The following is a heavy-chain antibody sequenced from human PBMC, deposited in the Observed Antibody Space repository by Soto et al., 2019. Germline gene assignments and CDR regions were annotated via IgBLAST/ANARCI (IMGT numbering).Heavy chain of an antibody. CDR3: ARHPERIAEIGWFDP. D-gene: IGHD6-13*01. CDR1: GFTFSSYS. V-gene: IGHV3-48*01. CDR2: SSSSSSTI. Sequence: EVQLVESGGGLVQPGGSLRLSCAASGFTFSSYSMNWVRQAPGKGLEWVSYSSSSSSTIYYADSVKGRFTISRDNAKNSLYRQMNSLRAEDTAVSYCARHPERIAEIGWFDPWGQGTLVTVSS. J-gene: IGHJ5*02.